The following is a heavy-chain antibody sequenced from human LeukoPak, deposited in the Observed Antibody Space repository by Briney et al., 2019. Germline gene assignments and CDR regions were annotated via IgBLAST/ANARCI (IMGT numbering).Heavy chain of an antibody. D-gene: IGHD3-22*01. Sequence: GGSLRLSCAASGFTFSSYAMHWVRQAPGKGPEYVSAISSNGGSTYYANSVKGRFTISRDNSKNTLYLQMGSLRAEDMAVYYCARVYYYDSSGYMYYFDYWGQGTLVTVSS. CDR1: GFTFSSYA. CDR3: ARVYYYDSSGYMYYFDY. V-gene: IGHV3-64*01. J-gene: IGHJ4*02. CDR2: ISSNGGST.